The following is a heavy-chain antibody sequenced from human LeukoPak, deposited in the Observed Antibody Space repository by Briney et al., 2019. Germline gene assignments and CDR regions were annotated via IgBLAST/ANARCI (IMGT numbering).Heavy chain of an antibody. J-gene: IGHJ5*02. CDR2: MNPNSGNT. CDR3: ARRLWFGELLSFDP. D-gene: IGHD3-10*01. Sequence: GASVKVSCKASGYTFTGYYMHWVRQAPGQGLERMGWMNPNSGNTGYAQKFQGRVTMTRNTSISTAYMELSSLRSEDTAVYYCARRLWFGELLSFDPWGQGTLVTVSS. V-gene: IGHV1-8*02. CDR1: GYTFTGYY.